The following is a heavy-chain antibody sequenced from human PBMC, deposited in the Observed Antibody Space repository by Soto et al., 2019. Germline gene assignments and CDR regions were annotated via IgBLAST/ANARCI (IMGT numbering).Heavy chain of an antibody. CDR3: ARVERQSYYDGFLVY. CDR1: GYTFTTYS. Sequence: ASVKVSCNLSGYTFTTYSISWVRQAPGQGLEWMGWISAYNGNTNYEQKLQGRLTMTTDTSTSTAYMELRSLRSDDTAVYYCARVERQSYYDGFLVYWGQGPLVTVSS. D-gene: IGHD3-22*01. CDR2: ISAYNGNT. J-gene: IGHJ4*02. V-gene: IGHV1-18*04.